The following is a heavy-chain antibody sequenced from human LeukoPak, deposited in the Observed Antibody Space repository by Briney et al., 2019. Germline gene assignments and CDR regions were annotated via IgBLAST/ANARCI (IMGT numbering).Heavy chain of an antibody. Sequence: PSETLSLTCTVSGGSISSGDNYWSWIRQPPGKGLEWIGYIYYSGSTYYNPSLKSRVTISVDTSKNQFSLKLSSMIAADTAVYYCARGDLYSSSWYNWGQGTLVTVSS. CDR1: GGSISSGDNY. CDR2: IYYSGST. D-gene: IGHD6-13*01. CDR3: ARGDLYSSSWYN. J-gene: IGHJ4*02. V-gene: IGHV4-30-4*08.